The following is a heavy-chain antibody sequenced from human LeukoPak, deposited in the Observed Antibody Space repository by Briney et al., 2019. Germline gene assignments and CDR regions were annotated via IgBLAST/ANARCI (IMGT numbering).Heavy chain of an antibody. Sequence: PEGSLRLSCAASGFTFDDFGMTWVRQAPGKGLEWVSGINWNGADTGYGDSVKGRFTISRDNAKNSLYLQMNSLRAGDTAFYYCARDSIGSRYFDFWGQGTLVTVSS. V-gene: IGHV3-20*04. CDR2: INWNGADT. J-gene: IGHJ4*02. CDR1: GFTFDDFG. D-gene: IGHD2/OR15-2a*01. CDR3: ARDSIGSRYFDF.